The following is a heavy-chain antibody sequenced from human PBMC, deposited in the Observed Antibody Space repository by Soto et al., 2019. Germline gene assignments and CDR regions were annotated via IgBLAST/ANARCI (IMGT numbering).Heavy chain of an antibody. CDR2: ISGSGGST. CDR1: GFTVSSYA. Sequence: XVSLRLSRAASGFTVSSYAMSWVRQAPGKGLEWVSAISGSGGSTYYADSVKGRFTISRDNSKNTLYLQMNSLRAEDTAVYYCAKATSIRFLESLFCGPGMDVWGQGTTVTVSS. J-gene: IGHJ6*02. CDR3: AKATSIRFLESLFCGPGMDV. V-gene: IGHV3-23*01. D-gene: IGHD3-3*01.